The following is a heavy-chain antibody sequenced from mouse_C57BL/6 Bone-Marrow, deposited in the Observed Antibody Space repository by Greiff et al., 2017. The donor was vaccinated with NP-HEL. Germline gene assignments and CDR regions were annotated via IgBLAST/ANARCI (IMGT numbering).Heavy chain of an antibody. CDR1: GYALTNYL. V-gene: IGHV1-54*01. CDR3: ARSPFFYYYAMDY. CDR2: INPGSGGT. J-gene: IGHJ4*01. Sequence: VKLQESGAELVRPGTSVKVSCKASGYALTNYLIEWVKQRPGQGLEWIGVINPGSGGTNYNEKFKGKATLTADKSSSTAYMQLSSLTSEDSAVYFCARSPFFYYYAMDYWGQGTSVTVSS.